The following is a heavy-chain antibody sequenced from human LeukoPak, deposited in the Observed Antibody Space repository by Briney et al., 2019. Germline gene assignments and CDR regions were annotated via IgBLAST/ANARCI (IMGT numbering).Heavy chain of an antibody. Sequence: NPSETLSLTCTVSGGPISSYYWSWIRQPAGKGLEWIGRIYTSGTTNYNPSLNSRVTMSVDTSKNQFSLKLRSVTAADTAVYYCARTTLRYFDWSPDAFDIWGQGTMVTVSS. CDR2: IYTSGTT. V-gene: IGHV4-4*07. CDR1: GGPISSYY. CDR3: ARTTLRYFDWSPDAFDI. D-gene: IGHD3-9*01. J-gene: IGHJ3*02.